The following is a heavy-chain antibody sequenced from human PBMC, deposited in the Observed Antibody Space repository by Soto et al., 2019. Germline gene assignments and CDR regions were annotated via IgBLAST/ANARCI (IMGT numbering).Heavy chain of an antibody. D-gene: IGHD2-21*02. CDR2: INSDGSRT. CDR1: APSFSSYW. V-gene: IGHV3-74*01. J-gene: IGHJ3*02. Sequence: PGRSLRPSCSASAPSFSSYWMRWVRQAPGKGLVWVSRINSDGSRTSYADSVKGRFTITRDNAKNTMYMQMNSLRAEDTAVYYCARVGGRAYCGGDCYYDAFDIWGQGTMVTVSS. CDR3: ARVGGRAYCGGDCYYDAFDI.